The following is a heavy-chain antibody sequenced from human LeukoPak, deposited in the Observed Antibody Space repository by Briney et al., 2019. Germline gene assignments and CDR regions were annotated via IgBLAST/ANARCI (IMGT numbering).Heavy chain of an antibody. CDR3: AKALVLTVAGSYYVDH. V-gene: IGHV3-30*02. CDR2: IRFDESRT. D-gene: IGHD6-19*01. CDR1: GFTFSNYG. J-gene: IGHJ4*02. Sequence: GGSLRLSCAASGFTFSNYGMHWVRQAPGKGLEWVAFIRFDESRTFYGDSVKGRFIISRDNSENTLFLHMHSLRPEDTAVYYCAKALVLTVAGSYYVDHWGQGTLVTVSS.